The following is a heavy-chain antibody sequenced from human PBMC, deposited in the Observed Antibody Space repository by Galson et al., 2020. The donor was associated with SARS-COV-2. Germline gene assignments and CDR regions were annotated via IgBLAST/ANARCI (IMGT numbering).Heavy chain of an antibody. Sequence: GESLTLSCTASGYTFTGYYMHWVRQAPGQALDWMGRINPNSGGTNYAQKFQGRVTTTRDTSISTAYMELSRLRSDDTVVYYCARGAYYYDSSGYLSLDYWGHGTLVTGSS. CDR2: INPNSGGT. CDR3: ARGAYYYDSSGYLSLDY. D-gene: IGHD3-22*01. V-gene: IGHV1-2*05. J-gene: IGHJ4*01. CDR1: GYTFTGYY.